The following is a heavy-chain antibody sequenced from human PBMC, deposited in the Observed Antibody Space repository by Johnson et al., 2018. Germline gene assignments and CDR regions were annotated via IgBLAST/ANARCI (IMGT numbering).Heavy chain of an antibody. V-gene: IGHV3-30*18. CDR1: GFTFSSYG. D-gene: IGHD2-2*01. CDR3: AEDGFDAEAAIVAEYFQH. Sequence: QVQLVESGGGLVQPGRSLRLSCAASGFTFSSYGMHWVRQAPGTGLEWVAVISYDGSNKYYADSVKGRFTISRANSKNTLELQMKSLRAEDTAVYYWAEDGFDAEAAIVAEYFQHWGQGTLVTVSS. J-gene: IGHJ1*01. CDR2: ISYDGSNK.